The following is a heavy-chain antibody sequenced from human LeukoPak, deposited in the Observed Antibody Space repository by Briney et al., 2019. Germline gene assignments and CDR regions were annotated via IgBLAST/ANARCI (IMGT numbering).Heavy chain of an antibody. Sequence: PGGSLRLSCAASGFTFNNAWMSWVRQAPGKGLEWVGRTKSKTDGGTTDYAAPVKGRFTISRDDSKNTLYLQMNSLKTEDTAVYYCTTDYMTTVTSPYDYWGQGTLVTVSP. D-gene: IGHD4-11*01. CDR1: GFTFNNAW. CDR3: TTDYMTTVTSPYDY. J-gene: IGHJ4*02. CDR2: TKSKTDGGTT. V-gene: IGHV3-15*01.